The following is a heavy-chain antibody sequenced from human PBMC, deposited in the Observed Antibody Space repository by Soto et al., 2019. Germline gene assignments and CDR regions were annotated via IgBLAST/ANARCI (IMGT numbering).Heavy chain of an antibody. CDR2: IYWDDDG. D-gene: IGHD2-2*01. Sequence: QITLKESGPTLVKPTQTLTLTCTFSGFSFSTTVVGVAWIRQPPGKALEWLGSIYWDDDGRYSPFLRSRLDNTEDNFQNQLVLSMTQTDPVDPIKSLYAPDPGGYCSSNNCNSDQWCQGALVTVSS. CDR3: APDPGGYCSSNNCNSDQ. V-gene: IGHV2-5*02. CDR1: GFSFSTTVVG. J-gene: IGHJ4*02.